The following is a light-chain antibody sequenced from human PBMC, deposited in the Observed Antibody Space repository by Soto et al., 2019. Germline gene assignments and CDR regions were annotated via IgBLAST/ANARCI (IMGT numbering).Light chain of an antibody. CDR3: QQYSNWPT. V-gene: IGKV3-15*01. J-gene: IGKJ5*01. CDR2: GAS. Sequence: VMTQSTTTLSVSPGERASLSCMASQSVSRNLAWYQQRPGQAPRLLISGASTRATGIAARFSGSGSGTEFTLTISSLQSEDSALYYCQQYSNWPTFGQGRLLEVK. CDR1: QSVSRN.